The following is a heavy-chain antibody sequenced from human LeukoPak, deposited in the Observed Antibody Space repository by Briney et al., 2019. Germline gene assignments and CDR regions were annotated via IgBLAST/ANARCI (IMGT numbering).Heavy chain of an antibody. CDR1: GGSISSSSYY. CDR2: IYYSGST. J-gene: IGHJ4*02. D-gene: IGHD3-10*01. V-gene: IGHV4-39*01. Sequence: SSETLSLTCTVSGGSISSSSYYWGWIRQPPGKGLEWIGSIYYSGSTYYNPSLKSRVTISVDTSKNQFSLKLSSVTAADTAVYYCASLLNTQEEYYFDYWGQGTLVTVSS. CDR3: ASLLNTQEEYYFDY.